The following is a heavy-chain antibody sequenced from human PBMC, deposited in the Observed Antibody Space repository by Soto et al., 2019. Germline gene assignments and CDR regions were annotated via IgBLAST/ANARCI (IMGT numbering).Heavy chain of an antibody. CDR1: GFTFSSYA. J-gene: IGHJ5*02. V-gene: IGHV3-23*01. CDR3: AKVMVKNWFDP. Sequence: QAGWSLRLSCAASGFTFSSYAMSWVRQAPGKGLEWVSAISGSGGSTYYADSVKGRFTISRDNSKNTLYLQMSSLRAEDTAVYYCAKVMVKNWFDPWGQGTLVTVSS. D-gene: IGHD5-18*01. CDR2: ISGSGGST.